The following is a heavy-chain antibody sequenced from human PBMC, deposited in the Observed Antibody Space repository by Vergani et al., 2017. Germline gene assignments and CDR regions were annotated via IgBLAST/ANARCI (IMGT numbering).Heavy chain of an antibody. CDR2: IYYSGST. CDR3: ARDRRVAGGGFDP. J-gene: IGHJ5*02. CDR1: GGSISSSSYY. V-gene: IGHV4-39*07. D-gene: IGHD6-19*01. Sequence: QLQLPESGPGLVKPSETLSLTCTVSGGSISSSSYYWGWIRQPPGKGLEWIGSIYYSGSTYYNPSLKSRVTISVDTSKNQFSLKLSSVTAADTAVYYCARDRRVAGGGFDPWGQGTLVTVSS.